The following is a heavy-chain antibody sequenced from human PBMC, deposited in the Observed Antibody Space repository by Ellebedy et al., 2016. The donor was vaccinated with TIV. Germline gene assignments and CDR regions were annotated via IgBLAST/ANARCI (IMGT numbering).Heavy chain of an antibody. V-gene: IGHV3-74*01. J-gene: IGHJ4*02. Sequence: GGSLRLSXAASGFTFSSFWMHWVRQVPGKGLVWVSRINSDGSSTSHADSVKGRFTISRDNAKNTLYLQMNSLRAEDTAVYYCAILQDVDTAMAPGQRFDYWGQGTLVTVSS. D-gene: IGHD5-18*01. CDR2: INSDGSST. CDR3: AILQDVDTAMAPGQRFDY. CDR1: GFTFSSFW.